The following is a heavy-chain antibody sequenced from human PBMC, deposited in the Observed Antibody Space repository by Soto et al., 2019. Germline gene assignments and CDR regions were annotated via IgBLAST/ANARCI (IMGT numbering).Heavy chain of an antibody. Sequence: QVLLVQSGAEVREPGSSVNVSCKASGGTFNSYAISWVRQAPGQGLEWMGGIIPDFGTGNSAQKFRGRVSITADASTTTVYMGLRGLTLEDTAVYYCARERAGYNRGDFEFWGQGTQVTVSS. J-gene: IGHJ4*02. CDR3: ARERAGYNRGDFEF. V-gene: IGHV1-69*01. CDR2: IIPDFGTG. D-gene: IGHD5-12*01. CDR1: GGTFNSYA.